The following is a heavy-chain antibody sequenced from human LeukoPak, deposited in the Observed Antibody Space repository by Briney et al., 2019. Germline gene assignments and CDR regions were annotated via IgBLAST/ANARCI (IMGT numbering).Heavy chain of an antibody. V-gene: IGHV1-46*01. Sequence: ASVKVSCKASGYTFTSYYMHWVRQAPGQGLEWMGIINPSGGSTSYAQKFQGRGTMTRDTSTSTVYMEMSSLRSEDTAVYYCARDPGDIAVAGTDFDYWGQGTLVTVSS. CDR3: ARDPGDIAVAGTDFDY. CDR1: GYTFTSYY. CDR2: INPSGGST. D-gene: IGHD6-19*01. J-gene: IGHJ4*02.